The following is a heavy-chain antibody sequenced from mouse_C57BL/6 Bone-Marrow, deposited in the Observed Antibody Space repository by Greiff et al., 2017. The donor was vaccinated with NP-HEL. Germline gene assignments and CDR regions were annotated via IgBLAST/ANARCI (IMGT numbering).Heavy chain of an antibody. CDR2: IHPNSGST. D-gene: IGHD1-1*01. CDR3: ARRNYYGSSS. V-gene: IGHV1-64*01. CDR1: GYTFTSYW. J-gene: IGHJ2*01. Sequence: QVQLQQPGAELVKPGASVKLSCKASGYTFTSYWMHWVKQRPGQGLEWIGMIHPNSGSTNYNEKFKSKATLTVDKSSSTAYMQLSSLTSEDAAVYYCARRNYYGSSSWGQGTTLTVSS.